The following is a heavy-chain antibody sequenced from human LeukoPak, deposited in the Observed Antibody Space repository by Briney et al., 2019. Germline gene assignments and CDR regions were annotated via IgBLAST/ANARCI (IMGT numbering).Heavy chain of an antibody. CDR2: INPYGGST. D-gene: IGHD3-22*01. CDR1: GYTFTNYY. V-gene: IGHV1-46*01. J-gene: IGHJ2*01. CDR3: ARDPRLSSGYSTGILWYFDV. Sequence: ASVKVSCKASGYTFTNYYMHWVRQAPGQGLEWMGIINPYGGSTSYAQKFQGRVTMTRDTSTSTVYMDLSSLRSEDTAVCYCARDPRLSSGYSTGILWYFDVWGRGTLVTVSS.